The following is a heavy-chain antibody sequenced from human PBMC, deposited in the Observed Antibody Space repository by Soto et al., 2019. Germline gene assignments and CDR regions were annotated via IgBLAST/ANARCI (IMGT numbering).Heavy chain of an antibody. CDR3: AKDAISGDGIWLMDS. CDR1: GFTFRNYA. J-gene: IGHJ5*02. D-gene: IGHD4-17*01. Sequence: GVSLRLSCAASGFTFRNYAMTWARQAPGKGLEWVSSLLRSGSSAYYADSVRGRFTISSDTSANSLYLQMDNLRAEDTAIYHCAKDAISGDGIWLMDSWGQGTVVTVSS. V-gene: IGHV3-23*01. CDR2: LLRSGSSA.